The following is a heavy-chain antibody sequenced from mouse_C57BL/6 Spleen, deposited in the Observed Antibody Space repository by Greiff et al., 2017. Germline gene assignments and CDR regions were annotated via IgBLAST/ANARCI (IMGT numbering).Heavy chain of an antibody. CDR1: GFNIKDYY. CDR3: APSITTVVAKDAMDY. CDR2: IDPEDGET. J-gene: IGHJ4*01. V-gene: IGHV14-2*01. D-gene: IGHD1-1*01. Sequence: VQLQQSGAELVKPGASVKLSCTASGFNIKDYYMHWVKQRTEQGLEWIGRIDPEDGETKYAPKFQGKATITVDTSSNTAYLQLSSLTSEDTAVYYCAPSITTVVAKDAMDYWGQGTSVTVSS.